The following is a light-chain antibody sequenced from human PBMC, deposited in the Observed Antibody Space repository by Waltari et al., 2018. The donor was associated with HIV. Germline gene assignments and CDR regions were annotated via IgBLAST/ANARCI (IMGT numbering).Light chain of an antibody. V-gene: IGLV1-47*01. CDR1: SSNIGSNY. CDR3: AAWDDSLSGEV. J-gene: IGLJ2*01. CDR2: RKN. Sequence: QSMLTQPPSASGTPGQRVTISCSGSSSNIGSNYVYWYQQLPGTAPKLLISRKNQRPSGVPDRFSGSKSGTSASLAISGLRSEDEADYYCAAWDDSLSGEVFGGGTKLTVL.